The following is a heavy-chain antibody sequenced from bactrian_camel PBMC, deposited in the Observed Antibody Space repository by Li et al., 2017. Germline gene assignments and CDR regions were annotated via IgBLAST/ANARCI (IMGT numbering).Heavy chain of an antibody. J-gene: IGHJ4*01. CDR2: INHSGGTT. Sequence: HVQLVESGGGLVQPGGSLRLSCAASGFTFSTYWMYWVRQAPGKGLEWVSTINHSGGTTYYPDSVKGRFTISRDNAKNTVYLQMDNLKPEDTAVYYCSARGVPSDSLCSPDHWGSDVGYWGPGTQVTVS. CDR3: SARGVPSDSLCSPDHWGSDVGY. V-gene: IGHV3S1*01. CDR1: GFTFSTYW. D-gene: IGHD4*01.